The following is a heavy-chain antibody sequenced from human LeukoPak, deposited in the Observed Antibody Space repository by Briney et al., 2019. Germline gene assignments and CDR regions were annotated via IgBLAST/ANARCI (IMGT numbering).Heavy chain of an antibody. D-gene: IGHD3-3*01. V-gene: IGHV3-21*01. Sequence: PGGSLRLSCAASGFTFSSYSMNWVRQAPGKGLEWVSSISSSSSYIYYADSVKGRSTISRDNAKNSLYLQMNSLGAEDTAVYYCARGYYDFWSGSSSDYFDYWGQGTLVTVSS. CDR2: ISSSSSYI. J-gene: IGHJ4*02. CDR1: GFTFSSYS. CDR3: ARGYYDFWSGSSSDYFDY.